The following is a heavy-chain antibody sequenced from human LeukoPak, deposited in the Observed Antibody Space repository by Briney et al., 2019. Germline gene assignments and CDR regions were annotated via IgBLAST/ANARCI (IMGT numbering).Heavy chain of an antibody. CDR3: ARDAALSSLAAYDFWSGYYANWFDP. J-gene: IGHJ5*02. V-gene: IGHV3-23*01. CDR2: ISGSGGST. Sequence: GGSLRLSCTTSGFTFSSYAMSWVRQAPGKGLEWVSVISGSGGSTNYADSVKGRFTISRDNSKNTLYLQMNSLRAEDTAVYYCARDAALSSLAAYDFWSGYYANWFDPWGQGTLVTVSS. CDR1: GFTFSSYA. D-gene: IGHD3-3*01.